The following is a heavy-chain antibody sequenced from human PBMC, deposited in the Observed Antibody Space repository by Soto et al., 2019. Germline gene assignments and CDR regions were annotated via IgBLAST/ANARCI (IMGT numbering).Heavy chain of an antibody. J-gene: IGHJ4*02. V-gene: IGHV1-24*01. D-gene: IGHD3-16*02. CDR2: FDPEDGET. Sequence: GASVKVSCKVSGYTLTELSMHWVRQAPGKGLEWMGGFDPEDGETIYAQKFQGRVTMTEDTSTDTAYMELSSLRSEDTAVYYCATHYVWGSYRYMGSDYWGQGTLVTFSS. CDR1: GYTLTELS. CDR3: ATHYVWGSYRYMGSDY.